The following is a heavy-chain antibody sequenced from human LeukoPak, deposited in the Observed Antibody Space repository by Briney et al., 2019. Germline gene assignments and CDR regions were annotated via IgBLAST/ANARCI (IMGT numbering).Heavy chain of an antibody. D-gene: IGHD2-2*01. J-gene: IGHJ6*02. CDR2: IYYSGST. CDR1: GGSISRSSYG. Sequence: KSSETLSLTCTVAGGSISRSSYGWGWLRQPPGKGREWIGRIYYSGSTYYNPSLKSRVTISVDTSKNQFSLKLSSVAAADTAVYYCARHLNKVPAEVYYYYYGMDVWGQGTTVTVSS. CDR3: ARHLNKVPAEVYYYYYGMDV. V-gene: IGHV4-39*01.